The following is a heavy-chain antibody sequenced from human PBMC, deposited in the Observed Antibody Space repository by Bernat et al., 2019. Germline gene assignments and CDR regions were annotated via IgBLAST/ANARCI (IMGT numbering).Heavy chain of an antibody. Sequence: EMQVVESGGGLVRPGGSLRLSCVASGFIVSSNYMSWVRQAPGKGLEWASVIFSGGNTYYAESVKGRFTISRDDSKNMVFLQMNSLRAEDTAVYYCARGPTRHYDFWSNYYGMDVWGQGTTVTVSS. J-gene: IGHJ6*02. CDR1: GFIVSSNY. V-gene: IGHV3-66*01. D-gene: IGHD3-3*01. CDR2: IFSGGNT. CDR3: ARGPTRHYDFWSNYYGMDV.